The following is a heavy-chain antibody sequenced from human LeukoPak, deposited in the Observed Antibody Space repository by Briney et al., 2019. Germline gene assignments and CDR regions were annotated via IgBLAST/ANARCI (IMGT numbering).Heavy chain of an antibody. V-gene: IGHV4-34*01. CDR3: AREAYSGYDY. D-gene: IGHD5-12*01. J-gene: IGHJ4*02. CDR2: INHSGST. Sequence: PSETLSLTCAVYGGPFSGYYWSWIRQPPGKGLEWIGEINHSGSTNYNPSLKSRVTISVDTSKNQFSLKLSSVTAADTAVYYCAREAYSGYDYWGQGTLVTVSS. CDR1: GGPFSGYY.